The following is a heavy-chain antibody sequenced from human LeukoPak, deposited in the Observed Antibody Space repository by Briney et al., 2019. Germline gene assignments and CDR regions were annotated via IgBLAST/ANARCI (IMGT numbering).Heavy chain of an antibody. J-gene: IGHJ3*02. CDR3: ARVSQWLANAFDI. CDR1: GGSFSGYY. V-gene: IGHV4-34*01. Sequence: NPSETLSLTCAVYGGSFSGYYWSWIRQPPGKGLEWIGEINHSGSTNYNPSLKSRVTISVDTSKNQFSLKLSSVTAADTAVYYCARVSQWLANAFDIWGQGTMVTVSS. CDR2: INHSGST. D-gene: IGHD6-19*01.